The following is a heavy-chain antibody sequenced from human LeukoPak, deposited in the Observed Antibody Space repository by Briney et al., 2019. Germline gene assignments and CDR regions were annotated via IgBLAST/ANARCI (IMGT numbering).Heavy chain of an antibody. J-gene: IGHJ3*02. Sequence: GESLKISCKGSGYSFTSYWIGWVRQMPGKGLEWMGIIYPGDSDTRYSPSFQGQVTISADKSISTAYLQWSSLKASDTAMYYCARPHVGSGWYDAFDIWGQGTMVTVSS. CDR3: ARPHVGSGWYDAFDI. CDR1: GYSFTSYW. CDR2: IYPGDSDT. V-gene: IGHV5-51*01. D-gene: IGHD6-19*01.